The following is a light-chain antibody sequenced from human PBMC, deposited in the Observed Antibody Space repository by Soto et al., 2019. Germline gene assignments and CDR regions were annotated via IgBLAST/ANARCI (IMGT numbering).Light chain of an antibody. J-gene: IGKJ4*01. CDR2: KAS. Sequence: DIQMTQSPSTLSASVGDRVTITCRASQSISSWLAWYQQKPGQAPNLLIYKASRLESGVPSRFSGSGSGTEFTLTISSLRPDYFATYYRQLHNRYPLPFGGGTKVEI. CDR1: QSISSW. CDR3: QLHNRYPLP. V-gene: IGKV1-5*03.